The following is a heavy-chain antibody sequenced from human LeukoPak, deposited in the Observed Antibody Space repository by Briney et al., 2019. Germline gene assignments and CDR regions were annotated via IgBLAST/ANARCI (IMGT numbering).Heavy chain of an antibody. V-gene: IGHV3-48*03. CDR1: GGSVSSSR. CDR3: AELGITMIGGV. Sequence: PSETLSLTCFVSGGSVSSSRNYWGWVRQAPGKGLEWVSYISSSGSTIYYADSVKGRFTISRDNAKNSLYLQMNSLRAEDTAVYYCAELGITMIGGVWGKGTTVTISS. D-gene: IGHD3-10*02. CDR2: ISSSGSTI. J-gene: IGHJ6*04.